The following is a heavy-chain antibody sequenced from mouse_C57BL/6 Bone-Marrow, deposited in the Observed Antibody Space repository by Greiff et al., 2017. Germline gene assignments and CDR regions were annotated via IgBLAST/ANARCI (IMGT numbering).Heavy chain of an antibody. CDR1: GFNIKDDY. CDR2: IDPENGDT. CDR3: KGYAMDY. V-gene: IGHV14-4*01. Sequence: VHVKQSGAELVRPGASVKLSCTASGFNIKDDYMHWVKQRPEQGLEWIGWIDPENGDTEYASKFQGKATITADTSSNTAYLQLSSLTSEDTAVYYCKGYAMDYWGQGTSVTVSS. J-gene: IGHJ4*01.